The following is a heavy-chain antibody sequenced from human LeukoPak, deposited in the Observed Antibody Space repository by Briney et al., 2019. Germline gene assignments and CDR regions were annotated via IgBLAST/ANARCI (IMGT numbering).Heavy chain of an antibody. V-gene: IGHV3-11*01. Sequence: PGGSLRLSCAASGFTFSDYYMSWIRQAPGKGLEWVSYISSSGSTIYYADSVKGRFTISRDNAENSLYLQMNSLRAEDTAVYYCARGIFSTLRYFDWLSPFDYWGQGTLVTVSS. CDR2: ISSSGSTI. CDR3: ARGIFSTLRYFDWLSPFDY. D-gene: IGHD3-9*01. CDR1: GFTFSDYY. J-gene: IGHJ4*02.